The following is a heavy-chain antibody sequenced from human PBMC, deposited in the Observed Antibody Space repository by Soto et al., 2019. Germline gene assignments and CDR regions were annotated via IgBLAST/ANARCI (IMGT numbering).Heavy chain of an antibody. CDR2: IIPIFGTA. CDR3: ARPLMVYANYYYYGMDV. J-gene: IGHJ6*02. Sequence: QVQLVQSGAEVKKPGSSVKVSCKASGGTFSSYAISWVRQAPGQGLKWMGGIIPIFGTANYAQKFQGRVTITADESTSTAYMELSSLRSEDTAVYYCARPLMVYANYYYYGMDVWGQGTTVTVSS. V-gene: IGHV1-69*01. D-gene: IGHD2-8*01. CDR1: GGTFSSYA.